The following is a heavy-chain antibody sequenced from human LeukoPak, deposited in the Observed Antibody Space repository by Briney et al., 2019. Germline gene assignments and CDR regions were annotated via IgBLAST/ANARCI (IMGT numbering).Heavy chain of an antibody. Sequence: GGSLRLSCAASGFTFSSYAMSWFRQAPGKGLEWVSAISGSGGSTYYADSVKGRFTISRDNSKNTLYLQMNSLRAEDTAVYYCAKGYYWCSGGSCYHPRNYFDYWGQGTLVTVSS. V-gene: IGHV3-23*01. CDR1: GFTFSSYA. CDR2: ISGSGGST. J-gene: IGHJ4*02. D-gene: IGHD2-15*01. CDR3: AKGYYWCSGGSCYHPRNYFDY.